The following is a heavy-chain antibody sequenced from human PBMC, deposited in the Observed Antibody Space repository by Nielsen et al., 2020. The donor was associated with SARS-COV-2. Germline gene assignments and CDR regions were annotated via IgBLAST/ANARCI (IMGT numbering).Heavy chain of an antibody. Sequence: KVSCMGSGYSLTSYWISWVRQMPGKGLEWMGRIDPSDSYTNYSPSFQAHVTISADKSISTAYLQLSSLKASDTAMYYCASLYDSSGSYLRPRDYWGQGTLVTVSS. CDR2: IDPSDSYT. V-gene: IGHV5-10-1*01. D-gene: IGHD3-22*01. CDR1: GYSLTSYW. J-gene: IGHJ4*02. CDR3: ASLYDSSGSYLRPRDY.